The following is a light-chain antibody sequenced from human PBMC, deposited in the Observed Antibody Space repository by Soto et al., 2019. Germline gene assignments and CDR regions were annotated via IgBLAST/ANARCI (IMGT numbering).Light chain of an antibody. CDR3: LQTYSTPFT. V-gene: IGKV1-39*01. CDR2: GTS. J-gene: IGKJ3*01. Sequence: DIQMTQSPSSLSASIGDRVTITCRASQSIINYLNWFQQKPGRAPKLMIYGTSSLQSGVPSRFSGSGSGTDFTLTISNLQPEDCATYYCLQTYSTPFTFGPGTKVEIK. CDR1: QSIINY.